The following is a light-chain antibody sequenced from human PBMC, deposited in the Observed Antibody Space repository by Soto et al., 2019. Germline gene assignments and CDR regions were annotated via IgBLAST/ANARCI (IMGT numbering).Light chain of an antibody. V-gene: IGKV3-11*01. CDR1: QSVSTY. Sequence: EIVLTQSPATLSLSPGERATLSCRSSQSVSTYLAWYQQKPGQAPRLLIYDVSNRATGIPARFSGSGSGTDFTLTISSLEPEDFAIYYCQQRSNWPRFTFGPGTKVDI. CDR3: QQRSNWPRFT. J-gene: IGKJ3*01. CDR2: DVS.